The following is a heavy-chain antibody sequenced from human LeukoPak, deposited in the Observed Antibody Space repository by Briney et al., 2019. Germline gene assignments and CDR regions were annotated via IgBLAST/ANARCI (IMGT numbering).Heavy chain of an antibody. Sequence: GGSLRLSCAASGFTFSSYGMHWVRQAPGKGLEWVAFIRYDGSNKYYADSVKGRFTISRDNSKNTLYLQMNSLRAEDTAVYYCARGTVVADRTFDSWGQGTLVTVSS. CDR2: IRYDGSNK. V-gene: IGHV3-30*02. J-gene: IGHJ4*02. D-gene: IGHD3-22*01. CDR1: GFTFSSYG. CDR3: ARGTVVADRTFDS.